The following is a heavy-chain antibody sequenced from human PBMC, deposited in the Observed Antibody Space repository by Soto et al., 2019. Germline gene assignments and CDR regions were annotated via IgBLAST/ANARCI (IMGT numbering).Heavy chain of an antibody. CDR3: ARDPDDFWSGYYTGIGFGYYYYYGMDV. CDR2: ISSSSSTI. D-gene: IGHD3-3*01. V-gene: IGHV3-48*02. CDR1: GFTFSSYS. J-gene: IGHJ6*02. Sequence: GGSLRLSCAASGFTFSSYSMNWVRQAPGKGLEWVSYISSSSSTIYYADSVKGRFTISRDNAKNSLYLQMNSLRDEDTAVYYCARDPDDFWSGYYTGIGFGYYYYYGMDVWGQGTTVTVSS.